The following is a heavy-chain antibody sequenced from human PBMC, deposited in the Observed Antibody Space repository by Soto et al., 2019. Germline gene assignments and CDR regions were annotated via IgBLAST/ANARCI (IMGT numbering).Heavy chain of an antibody. CDR1: GGSFSGYY. Sequence: SETLSLTCAVYGGSFSGYYWSWIRQPPGKGLEWIGEINHSGSTNYNPSLKSRVTISVDTSKNQFSLKLSSVTAADTAVYYCARGVTRALWFGDLRRWFDPWGQGTLVTVSS. CDR2: INHSGST. J-gene: IGHJ5*02. D-gene: IGHD3-10*01. CDR3: ARGVTRALWFGDLRRWFDP. V-gene: IGHV4-34*01.